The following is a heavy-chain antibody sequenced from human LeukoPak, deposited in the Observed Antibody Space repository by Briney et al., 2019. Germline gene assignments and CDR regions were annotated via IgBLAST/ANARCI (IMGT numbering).Heavy chain of an antibody. V-gene: IGHV1-18*01. J-gene: IGHJ4*02. D-gene: IGHD2/OR15-2a*01. Sequence: GASVKVSCKASGYTFTNYDYGISWVRQAPGHGLKWVGWISATNGNTTYVQEFQGRVSMTTDTSTNTAYMELRSLRSDDTAVYFCARVYGYNIGIYYFDYWGQGTLVTVSS. CDR1: GYTFTNYDYG. CDR2: ISATNGNT. CDR3: ARVYGYNIGIYYFDY.